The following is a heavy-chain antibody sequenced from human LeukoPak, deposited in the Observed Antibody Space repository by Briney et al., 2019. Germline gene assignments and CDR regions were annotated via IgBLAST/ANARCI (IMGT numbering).Heavy chain of an antibody. CDR1: GYTFTSYD. CDR2: MNPNSGIT. D-gene: IGHD5-12*01. CDR3: ARAPATYVDLDY. J-gene: IGHJ4*02. V-gene: IGHV1-8*01. Sequence: ASVKVSCKASGYTFTSYDINWVRQATGQGLEWMGWMNPNSGITGYAQKFQGRVTMTRNTSISTAYMELSSLRSEDTAVYYCARAPATYVDLDYWGQGTLVTVSS.